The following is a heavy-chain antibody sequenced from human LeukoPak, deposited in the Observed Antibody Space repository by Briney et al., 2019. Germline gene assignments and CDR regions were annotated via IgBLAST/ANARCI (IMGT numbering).Heavy chain of an antibody. J-gene: IGHJ6*03. CDR3: AKVAPAIYDFWSGYYRRTEISYYMDV. CDR2: IRYDGSNK. V-gene: IGHV3-30*02. CDR1: GFTFSSYG. D-gene: IGHD3-3*01. Sequence: PGGSLRLSCAASGFTFSSYGMHWVRQGPGKGLEWVAFIRYDGSNKYYADSVKGRFTISRDNSKNTLYLQMKSLRAEDTAVYYCAKVAPAIYDFWSGYYRRTEISYYMDVWGKGTTVTVSS.